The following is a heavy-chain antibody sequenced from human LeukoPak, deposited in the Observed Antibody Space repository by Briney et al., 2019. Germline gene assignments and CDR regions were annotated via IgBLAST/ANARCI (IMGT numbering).Heavy chain of an antibody. J-gene: IGHJ5*02. D-gene: IGHD6-19*01. CDR1: GGSISSSSYY. V-gene: IGHV4-39*01. Sequence: SETLSLTCTVSGGSISSSSYYWGWIRQPPGKGLEWIGSIYYNGSTYYNPSLKSRVTISADTSKNQFSLKVSSVTAADTAVYYCARQWRIAVAGPRFDPWGQGTLVTVSS. CDR2: IYYNGST. CDR3: ARQWRIAVAGPRFDP.